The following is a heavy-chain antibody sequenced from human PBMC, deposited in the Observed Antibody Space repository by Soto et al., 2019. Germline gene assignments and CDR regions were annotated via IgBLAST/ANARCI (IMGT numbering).Heavy chain of an antibody. CDR2: INAGNGNT. D-gene: IGHD4-17*01. CDR3: ARIGRGDGVYAFDI. V-gene: IGHV1-3*01. J-gene: IGHJ3*02. Sequence: QVPLVQSGAEVKKPGASVKVSCKASGYTFTSYAMHWVRQAPGQRLEWMGWINAGNGNTKYSQKFQGRVTITRDTSASTAYMELSSLRSEDTAVYYCARIGRGDGVYAFDIWGQGTMVTVSS. CDR1: GYTFTSYA.